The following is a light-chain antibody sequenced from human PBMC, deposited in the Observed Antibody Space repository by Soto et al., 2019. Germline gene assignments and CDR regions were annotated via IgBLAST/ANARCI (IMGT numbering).Light chain of an antibody. J-gene: IGKJ5*01. V-gene: IGKV1-9*01. Sequence: DIQLTQSPSFLSASVGDRVTITCRASQGLSSDLAWYQQKPGKAPKLLIYAASTLQSGVPSRCSGSGSGTEFSLTIRRLQPEDFATCYCLQLNSYPTTFGQGTRLEIK. CDR2: AAS. CDR3: LQLNSYPTT. CDR1: QGLSSD.